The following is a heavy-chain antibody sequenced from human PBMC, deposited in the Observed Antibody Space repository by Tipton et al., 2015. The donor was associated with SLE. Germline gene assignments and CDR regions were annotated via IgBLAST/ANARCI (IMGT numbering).Heavy chain of an antibody. J-gene: IGHJ5*02. D-gene: IGHD4/OR15-4a*01. CDR3: ARGGTGDGTNPFDP. Sequence: TLSLTCSMSGDSMSSYCWSWIRQSPGKGLEWIANIYYSGSTYYNPSLKSRVTISIDTSKNQFSLKMISVTAADTAVYYCARGGTGDGTNPFDPWGQGTLVTVSS. CDR2: IYYSGST. CDR1: GDSMSSYC. V-gene: IGHV4-59*12.